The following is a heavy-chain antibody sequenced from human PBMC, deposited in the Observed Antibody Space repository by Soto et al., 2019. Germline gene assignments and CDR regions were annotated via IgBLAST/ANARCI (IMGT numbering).Heavy chain of an antibody. CDR1: EFTFSDYY. V-gene: IGHV3-11*01. Sequence: QVQLVESGGGLVRAGASLRLSCAASEFTFSDYYMSWIRQAPGKGLEWVSYISSSGNTIYYADSVKGRFTISRDNAKNSLYLQMNSLRAEDTTVYYCARRYSGGRAFDICGQGTMVTVSS. J-gene: IGHJ3*02. D-gene: IGHD5-12*01. CDR3: ARRYSGGRAFDI. CDR2: ISSSGNTI.